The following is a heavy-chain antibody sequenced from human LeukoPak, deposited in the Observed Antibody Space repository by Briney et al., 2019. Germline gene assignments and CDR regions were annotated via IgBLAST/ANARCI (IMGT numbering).Heavy chain of an antibody. CDR1: GYTFTSYD. Sequence: EASVKVSCKASGYTFTSYDINWVRQATGQGLEWMGWMNPNSGNTGYAQKFQGRVTMTRNTSISTAYMELSSLRSEDTAVYYCARAGVTMVRGVISYYYYGMDVWGQGTTVTVSS. V-gene: IGHV1-8*01. CDR2: MNPNSGNT. J-gene: IGHJ6*02. D-gene: IGHD3-10*01. CDR3: ARAGVTMVRGVISYYYYGMDV.